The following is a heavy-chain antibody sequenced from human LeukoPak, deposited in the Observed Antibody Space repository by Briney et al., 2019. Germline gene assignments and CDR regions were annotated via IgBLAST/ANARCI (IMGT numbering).Heavy chain of an antibody. CDR1: GGTFSSYA. CDR3: ARDEAGYSGVKIDY. D-gene: IGHD5-18*01. Sequence: SVKVSCKASGGTFSSYAISWVRQAPGQGLEWMGRIIPIFGTANYAQKFQGRGTITTDESTSTAYMELSSLRSEDTAVYYCARDEAGYSGVKIDYWGQGTLVTVSS. CDR2: IIPIFGTA. J-gene: IGHJ4*02. V-gene: IGHV1-69*05.